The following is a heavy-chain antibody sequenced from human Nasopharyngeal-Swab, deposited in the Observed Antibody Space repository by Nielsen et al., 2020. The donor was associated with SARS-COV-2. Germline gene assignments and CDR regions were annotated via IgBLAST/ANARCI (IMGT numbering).Heavy chain of an antibody. Sequence: GESLKISCAASGFTFSNSGMDWVRQAPGKGLEWVSVISYDGSNEYYGDSVKGRFTISRDNSKNTLYLQMNSLRVDDTAVYYCAKDVHGDYGGIDYWGQGSLVTVSS. CDR2: ISYDGSNE. J-gene: IGHJ4*02. D-gene: IGHD4-17*01. CDR1: GFTFSNSG. CDR3: AKDVHGDYGGIDY. V-gene: IGHV3-30*18.